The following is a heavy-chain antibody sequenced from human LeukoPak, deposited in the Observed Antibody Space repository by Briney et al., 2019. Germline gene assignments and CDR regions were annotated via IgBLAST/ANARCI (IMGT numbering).Heavy chain of an antibody. J-gene: IGHJ4*02. CDR2: IPSGGSNT. V-gene: IGHV3-21*04. CDR3: ARLKRRPAYFDY. Sequence: GGSLRLSCVASGFHFRTYGMSWVRQAPGKGLEWVSGIPSGGSNTYYADSVKGRFTISRDNAKNSLYLQLNSLRAEDTAVYYCARLKRRPAYFDYWGQGTLVTVSS. CDR1: GFHFRTYG.